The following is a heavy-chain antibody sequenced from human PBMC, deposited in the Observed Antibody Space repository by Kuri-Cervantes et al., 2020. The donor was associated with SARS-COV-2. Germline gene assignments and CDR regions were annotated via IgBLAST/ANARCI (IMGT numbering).Heavy chain of an antibody. V-gene: IGHV4-30-4*01. CDR3: ARGWGGYCSSTSCYYYYHGMDV. Sequence: SETLSLTCTVSGGSISSGDYYWSWIRQPPGKGLEWIGYIYYSGSTYYNPSLKSRVTISVDTSKNQFSLKLSSVTATDTAVYYCARGWGGYCSSTSCYYYYHGMDVWGQGTTVTVSS. D-gene: IGHD2-2*01. CDR2: IYYSGST. CDR1: GGSISSGDYY. J-gene: IGHJ6*02.